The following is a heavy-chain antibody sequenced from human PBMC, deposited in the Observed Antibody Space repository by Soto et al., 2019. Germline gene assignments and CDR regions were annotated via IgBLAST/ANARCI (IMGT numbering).Heavy chain of an antibody. V-gene: IGHV3-30*18. CDR1: GFTFSSYG. CDR3: AKDIGYFDWLESYYYYYYGMDV. J-gene: IGHJ6*02. Sequence: GGSLRLSCAASGFTFSSYGMHWVRQAPGKGLEWVAVISYDGSNKYYADSVKGRFTISRDNSKNTLYLQMNSLRAEDTAVYYCAKDIGYFDWLESYYYYYYGMDVWGQGTTVTVSS. CDR2: ISYDGSNK. D-gene: IGHD3-9*01.